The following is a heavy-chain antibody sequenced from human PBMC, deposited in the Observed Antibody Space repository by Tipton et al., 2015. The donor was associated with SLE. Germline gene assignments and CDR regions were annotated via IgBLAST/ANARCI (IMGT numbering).Heavy chain of an antibody. Sequence: SLRLSCTASGFTFGGYAMNWVRQAPGKVLEWVGFIRNKAYGGTTEYATSVKGRFTISRDDSKSIAYLQMNSLKTEDTAVYSCTRPLSSTTYYYYGMDVWGQGTTVTVSS. V-gene: IGHV3-49*04. CDR1: GFTFGGYA. CDR3: TRPLSSTTYYYYGMDV. J-gene: IGHJ6*02. CDR2: IRNKAYGGTT. D-gene: IGHD6-13*01.